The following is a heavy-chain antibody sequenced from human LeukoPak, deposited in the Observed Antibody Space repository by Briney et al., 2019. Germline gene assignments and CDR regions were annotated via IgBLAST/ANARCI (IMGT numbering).Heavy chain of an antibody. V-gene: IGHV1-2*02. Sequence: ASVKVSCETSGYTFTGHYMHWVRQAPGQGLEWMGWINPNSGGTNYAQKFEGRVTMTRDTSISTAYMELSSLRSEDTAVYYCAAKDYGGNSGLRGFDPWGQGTLVTVSS. D-gene: IGHD4-23*01. CDR3: AAKDYGGNSGLRGFDP. J-gene: IGHJ5*02. CDR2: INPNSGGT. CDR1: GYTFTGHY.